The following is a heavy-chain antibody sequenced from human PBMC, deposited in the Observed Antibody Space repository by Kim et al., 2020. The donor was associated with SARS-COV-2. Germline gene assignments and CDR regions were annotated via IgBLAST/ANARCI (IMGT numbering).Heavy chain of an antibody. CDR1: GGSISSSY. V-gene: IGHV4-59*01. D-gene: IGHD6-19*01. Sequence: SETLSLTCTVSGGSISSSYWSWIRQPPGKGLEWIGYIYYSGSTNYNPSLKSRVTISVDTSKNQFSLKLSSVTAADTAVYYCARDSLSGWYFDYWGQGTLVTVSS. J-gene: IGHJ4*02. CDR3: ARDSLSGWYFDY. CDR2: IYYSGST.